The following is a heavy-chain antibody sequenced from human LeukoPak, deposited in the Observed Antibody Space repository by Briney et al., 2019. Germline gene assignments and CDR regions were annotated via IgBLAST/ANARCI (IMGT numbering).Heavy chain of an antibody. D-gene: IGHD3-10*01. CDR2: ISGSGGST. V-gene: IGHV3-23*01. CDR1: EFIFSSYA. Sequence: GGSLRLSCAASEFIFSSYAMSWVRQAPGKGLEWVSGISGSGGSTDYADSVKGRFTISRDNSKNTLYLQMNSLRAEDTAVYYCAKDFREAAFDIWGQGTMVTVSS. CDR3: AKDFREAAFDI. J-gene: IGHJ3*02.